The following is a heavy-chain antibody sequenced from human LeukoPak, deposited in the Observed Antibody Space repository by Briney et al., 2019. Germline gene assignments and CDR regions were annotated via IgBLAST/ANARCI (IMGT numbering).Heavy chain of an antibody. Sequence: ASVKVSCKASGYTFTSYDINWVRQATGQGLEWMGWMNPNSGNTGYAQKFQGRVTMTRNTSISTAYMELSSLRSEDTAVYYCGSRYYYGSGSSTHYYGMDVWGQGTTVTVSS. CDR2: MNPNSGNT. CDR3: GSRYYYGSGSSTHYYGMDV. J-gene: IGHJ6*02. CDR1: GYTFTSYD. V-gene: IGHV1-8*01. D-gene: IGHD3-10*01.